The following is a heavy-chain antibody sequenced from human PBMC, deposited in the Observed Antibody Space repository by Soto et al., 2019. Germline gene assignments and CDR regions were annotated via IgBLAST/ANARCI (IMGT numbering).Heavy chain of an antibody. Sequence: ASVKVSCKASGYTFTSYYLHCVLQAPGQGLEWMGIINPSGGSTTYAQKFQGRVTMTRDTSTSTVYMELSSLRSEDTAMYYCATVGVDLEQRDYWGQGTLVTVSS. V-gene: IGHV1-46*01. CDR3: ATVGVDLEQRDY. CDR2: INPSGGST. J-gene: IGHJ4*02. CDR1: GYTFTSYY. D-gene: IGHD6-25*01.